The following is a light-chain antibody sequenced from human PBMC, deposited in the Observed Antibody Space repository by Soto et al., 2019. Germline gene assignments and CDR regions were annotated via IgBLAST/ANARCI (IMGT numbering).Light chain of an antibody. Sequence: QSALTQPASVSGSPGQSITISCTGTSSDVGGYNYVSWYQQHPGKAPKLMIYEVSNRPSGVSNRFSGSKSGNTASLTISGLQAEDEADYYCSSYRRGSTLVFGTGTKVTVL. J-gene: IGLJ1*01. CDR2: EVS. CDR1: SSDVGGYNY. CDR3: SSYRRGSTLV. V-gene: IGLV2-14*01.